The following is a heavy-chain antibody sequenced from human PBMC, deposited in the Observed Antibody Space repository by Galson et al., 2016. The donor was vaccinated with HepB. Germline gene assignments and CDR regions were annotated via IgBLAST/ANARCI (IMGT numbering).Heavy chain of an antibody. J-gene: IGHJ6*02. V-gene: IGHV3-21*01. D-gene: IGHD5-18*01. CDR2: ISSSSSYK. Sequence: SLRLSCAASGFTFSNYEMNWVRQAPGKGLQWVSSISSSSSYKYYADSVKGRFTISRDNAKSSLYLQMNSLRADDTAVYYCAIRGYTYGYSWDYYYGLDVWGQGTTVTVSS. CDR3: AIRGYTYGYSWDYYYGLDV. CDR1: GFTFSNYE.